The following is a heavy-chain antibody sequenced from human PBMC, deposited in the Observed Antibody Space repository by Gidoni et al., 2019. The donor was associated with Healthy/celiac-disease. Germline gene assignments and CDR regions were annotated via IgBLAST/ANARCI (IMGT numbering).Heavy chain of an antibody. J-gene: IGHJ4*02. CDR1: GFTFSNAW. V-gene: IGHV3-15*01. D-gene: IGHD4-17*01. Sequence: EVQLVESGGGLVKPGGSLRISCEASGFTFSNAWMSWVRQAPGKGLVWFGRIKSKTDGGTTDYAAPVKGRFTISRYDSKNTLYLQMNSLKTEDTAVYYCTTEVTTQGYWGQGTLVTVSS. CDR3: TTEVTTQGY. CDR2: IKSKTDGGTT.